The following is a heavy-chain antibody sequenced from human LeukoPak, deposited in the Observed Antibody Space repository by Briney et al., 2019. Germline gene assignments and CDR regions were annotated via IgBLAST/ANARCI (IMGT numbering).Heavy chain of an antibody. CDR3: ARGKYSSSSWFDP. D-gene: IGHD6-6*01. CDR1: RFTFSSYS. V-gene: IGHV3-21*01. CDR2: ISSSSSYI. Sequence: PGGSLRLSCAASRFTFSSYSMNWVRQAPGKGLEWVSSISSSSSYIYYADSVKGRFTISRDNAKNSLYLQMNSLRAEDTAVYYCARGKYSSSSWFDPWGQGTLVTVSS. J-gene: IGHJ5*02.